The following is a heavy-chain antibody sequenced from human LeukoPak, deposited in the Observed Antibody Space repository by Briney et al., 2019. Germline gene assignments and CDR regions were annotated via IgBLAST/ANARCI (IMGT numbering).Heavy chain of an antibody. CDR1: GYTFTSYG. J-gene: IGHJ4*02. D-gene: IGHD6-13*01. Sequence: ASVKVSCKASGYTFTSYGISWVRQPPGQGLEWMGWISAYNGNTNFAQKLQGRVTMTTDTSTSTAYLELRSLRSDDTAVYYCARDYPQQLTLFDYWGQGTLVTVSS. CDR2: ISAYNGNT. V-gene: IGHV1-18*01. CDR3: ARDYPQQLTLFDY.